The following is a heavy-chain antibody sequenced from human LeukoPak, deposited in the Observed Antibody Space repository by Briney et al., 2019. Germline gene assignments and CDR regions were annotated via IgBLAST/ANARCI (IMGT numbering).Heavy chain of an antibody. J-gene: IGHJ4*02. D-gene: IGHD5-12*01. Sequence: ASVKVSCKASGGTFSSYAISWVRQAPGQGLEWMGGIIPTFGTANYAQKFQGRVTITADESTSTAYMELSSLRSEDTAVYYCANNPGYSGYDSTFDYWGQGTLVTVSS. CDR1: GGTFSSYA. CDR3: ANNPGYSGYDSTFDY. CDR2: IIPTFGTA. V-gene: IGHV1-69*13.